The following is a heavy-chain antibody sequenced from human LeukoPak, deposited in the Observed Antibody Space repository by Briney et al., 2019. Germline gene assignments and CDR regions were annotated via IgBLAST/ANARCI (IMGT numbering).Heavy chain of an antibody. CDR1: GGSISSSSYY. D-gene: IGHD5-18*01. CDR3: ARDRARAMFDY. Sequence: SETLSLTCTVSGGSISSSSYYWGWIRQPSGKGLEWIGSIYYSGSTYYNPSLKSRVTISVDTSKNQFSLKLSSVTAADTAVYYCARDRARAMFDYWGQGTLVTVSS. V-gene: IGHV4-39*07. J-gene: IGHJ4*02. CDR2: IYYSGST.